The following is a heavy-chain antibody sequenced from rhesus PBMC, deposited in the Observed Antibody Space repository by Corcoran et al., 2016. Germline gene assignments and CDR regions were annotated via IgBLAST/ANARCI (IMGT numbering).Heavy chain of an antibody. J-gene: IGHJ4*01. D-gene: IGHD3-34*01. CDR1: GDSLSSYW. Sequence: QVQLQESGPGLVKPSETLSLTCAVSGDSLSSYWWSWIRQPPGKGLEWVGENKGNSGSTNYNPSLMSRVTISKDASKNQLSLKLSSVTAADTAVFYCARCPLGFFDYWGQGVLVTVSS. CDR2: NKGNSGST. CDR3: ARCPLGFFDY. V-gene: IGHV4-80*01.